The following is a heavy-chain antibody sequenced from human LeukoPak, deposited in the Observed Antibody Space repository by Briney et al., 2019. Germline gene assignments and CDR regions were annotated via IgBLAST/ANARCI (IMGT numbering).Heavy chain of an antibody. D-gene: IGHD2-15*01. CDR2: ISYSGST. V-gene: IGHV4-59*01. CDR1: GDSISSNY. CDR3: ARDTLRDYFDY. J-gene: IGHJ4*02. Sequence: SVTLSLTCTVSGDSISSNYWSWDRQPPGKGLDWIGYISYSGSTNYNPSLKSRVTISVDTSKNQFSLKLSSVTAADTAVYFCARDTLRDYFDYWGQGTLVTVSS.